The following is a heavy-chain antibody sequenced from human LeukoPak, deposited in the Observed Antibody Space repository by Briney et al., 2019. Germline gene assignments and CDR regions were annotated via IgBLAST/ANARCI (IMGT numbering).Heavy chain of an antibody. Sequence: SETLSLTCTVSGGSISSSSYYWGWIRQPPGKGLEWIGSIYYSGSTYYNPSLKSRVTISVDTSKNQFSLKLSSVTAADTAVYYCAREIVVVVAATPFSWFDPWGQGTLVTVSS. CDR3: AREIVVVVAATPFSWFDP. J-gene: IGHJ5*02. D-gene: IGHD2-15*01. CDR2: IYYSGST. V-gene: IGHV4-39*07. CDR1: GGSISSSSYY.